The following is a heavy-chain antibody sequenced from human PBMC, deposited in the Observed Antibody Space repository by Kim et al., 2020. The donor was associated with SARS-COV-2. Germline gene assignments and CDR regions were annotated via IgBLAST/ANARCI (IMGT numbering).Heavy chain of an antibody. J-gene: IGHJ6*02. CDR3: ARDRGATVGFDSYYYYGMDV. D-gene: IGHD4-17*01. V-gene: IGHV7-4-1*02. CDR1: GYTFTSYA. CDR2: INTNTGNP. Sequence: ASVKVSCKASGYTFTSYAMNWVRQAPGQGLEWMGWINTNTGNPTYAQGFTGRFVFSLNTSVSTAYLQISSLKAEDTAVYYCARDRGATVGFDSYYYYGMDVWGQGTTVTVSS.